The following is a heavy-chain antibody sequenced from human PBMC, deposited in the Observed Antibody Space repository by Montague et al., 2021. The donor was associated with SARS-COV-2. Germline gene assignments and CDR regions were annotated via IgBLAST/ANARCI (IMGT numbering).Heavy chain of an antibody. J-gene: IGHJ4*02. CDR2: IYKSEKT. D-gene: IGHD6-19*01. CDR3: ARHIGWYSHDH. CDR1: GDSISRYY. V-gene: IGHV4-59*08. Sequence: SETLSLTCTVSGDSISRYYWTWIRQSPGRGLEWIGYIYKSEKTNYNPSLKSRVTISEDTSKNQFSLKLRSVTAADTAVYYCARHIGWYSHDHWGQGTLVTVSS.